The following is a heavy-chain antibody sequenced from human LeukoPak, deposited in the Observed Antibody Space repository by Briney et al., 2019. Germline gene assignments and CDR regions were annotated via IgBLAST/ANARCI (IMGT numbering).Heavy chain of an antibody. V-gene: IGHV4-59*01. CDR3: ARPGRQDAYNGHYWYFDL. CDR1: GSSITNYY. Sequence: RPSETLSLTCTVSGSSITNYYWNWIRQPPGKDLEWIGCVSYSGRTHYSSALKSRVTISVDTSKNQFSLNLRSVTAADTAVYYCARPGRQDAYNGHYWYFDLWGRGTLVTVSS. D-gene: IGHD5-24*01. J-gene: IGHJ2*01. CDR2: VSYSGRT.